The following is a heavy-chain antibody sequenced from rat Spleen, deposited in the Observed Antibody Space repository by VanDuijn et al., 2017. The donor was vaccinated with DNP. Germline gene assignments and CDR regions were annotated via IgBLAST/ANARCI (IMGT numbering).Heavy chain of an antibody. CDR1: GYSITSTYR. V-gene: IGHV3-3*01. CDR2: INSAGST. D-gene: IGHD1-5*01. Sequence: EVHLQESGPGLVKPSQSLSLTCSVTGYSITSTYRWNWIRKFPGSKLEWMGYINSAGSTNYNPSLKSRISITRDTSKNQFFLQVNSVTTEDTATYYCARLGTQGFTYWGQGTLVTVSS. CDR3: ARLGTQGFTY. J-gene: IGHJ3*01.